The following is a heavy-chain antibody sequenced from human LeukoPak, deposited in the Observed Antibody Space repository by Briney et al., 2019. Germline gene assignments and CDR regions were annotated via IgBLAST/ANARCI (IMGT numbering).Heavy chain of an antibody. D-gene: IGHD3-10*01. CDR2: INWNGGST. V-gene: IGHV3-20*01. CDR3: ARDPYYGSGSYTMDV. Sequence: GGSLRLSCAASGFTFDDYGMSWVRQAPGKGLEWVSGINWNGGSTGYADSVKGRFTISRDNAKNSQYLQMNSLRAEDTALYHCARDPYYGSGSYTMDVWGKGTTVTVSS. CDR1: GFTFDDYG. J-gene: IGHJ6*03.